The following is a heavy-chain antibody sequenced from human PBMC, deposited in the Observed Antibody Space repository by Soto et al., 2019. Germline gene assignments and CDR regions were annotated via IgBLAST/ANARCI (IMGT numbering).Heavy chain of an antibody. CDR3: AKDQAYYDFWSGYAGGMDV. CDR2: ITGGGDTS. Sequence: GGSLRLSCLVSGFTVNTNYMYWVRQAPGKGLEWVSTITGGGDTSYYTDSVKGRFTISRDNSKNTLYLQMNSLRVEDTAVYYCAKDQAYYDFWSGYAGGMDVWGPGTTVTVSS. J-gene: IGHJ6*02. D-gene: IGHD3-3*01. V-gene: IGHV3-23*01. CDR1: GFTVNTNY.